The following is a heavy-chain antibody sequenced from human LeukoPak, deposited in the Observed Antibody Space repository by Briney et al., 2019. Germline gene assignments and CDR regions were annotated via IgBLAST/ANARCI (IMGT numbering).Heavy chain of an antibody. Sequence: PSETLSLTCTVSGGSISSGSYYWSWIRQPAGKGLEWIGRIYTSGSTNYNPSLKSRVTISVDRSKNQFSLNLSSVTAADTAVYYCARDIKSSSWYGAFDIWGQGTMVTVSS. J-gene: IGHJ3*02. CDR2: IYTSGST. V-gene: IGHV4-61*02. CDR1: GGSISSGSYY. CDR3: ARDIKSSSWYGAFDI. D-gene: IGHD6-13*01.